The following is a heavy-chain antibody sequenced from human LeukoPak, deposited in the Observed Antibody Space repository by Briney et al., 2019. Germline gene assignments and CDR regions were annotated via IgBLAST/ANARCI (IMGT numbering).Heavy chain of an antibody. CDR1: GGTFISYA. CDR2: IIPMFGTA. CDR3: ARTTMGRDGYNPREDLDY. J-gene: IGHJ4*02. Sequence: ASVKGSCKASGGTFISYAISWVRQAPGQGLEWMGRIIPMFGTANYAQKFQGRVTITTDESTSTASMEQSSLRSEDPAVYYCARTTMGRDGYNPREDLDYWGQGTLVTVSS. D-gene: IGHD5-24*01. V-gene: IGHV1-69*05.